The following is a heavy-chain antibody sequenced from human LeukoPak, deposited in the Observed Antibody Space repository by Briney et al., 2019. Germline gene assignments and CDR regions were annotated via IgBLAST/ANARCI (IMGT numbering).Heavy chain of an antibody. CDR2: IKHGGIT. CDR3: ARGVYYDSSGYYYVASFDY. V-gene: IGHV4-34*01. CDR1: GGSFSGFY. Sequence: SETLSLTCAVHGGSFSGFYWTWMRQPPGKELEWIGEIKHGGITKYHPSLNSRVTMSEDTSNNQFSLKLTSVTAADTAVYYCARGVYYDSSGYYYVASFDYWGQGTLVTVSS. D-gene: IGHD3-22*01. J-gene: IGHJ4*02.